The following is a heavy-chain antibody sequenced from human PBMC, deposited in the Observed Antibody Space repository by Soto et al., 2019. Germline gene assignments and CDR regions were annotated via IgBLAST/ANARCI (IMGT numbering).Heavy chain of an antibody. CDR2: IIPILGIA. CDR3: ARQRGYCSSTSCYRVSYDY. J-gene: IGHJ4*02. V-gene: IGHV1-69*02. D-gene: IGHD2-2*01. CDR1: GGTFSSYT. Sequence: QVQLVQSGAEVKKPGSSVKVSCKASGGTFSSYTISWLRQAPGQGLEWMGRIIPILGIANYAQKFQGRVTITADKSTSTAYMELSSLRSEDTAVYYCARQRGYCSSTSCYRVSYDYWGQGTLVTVSS.